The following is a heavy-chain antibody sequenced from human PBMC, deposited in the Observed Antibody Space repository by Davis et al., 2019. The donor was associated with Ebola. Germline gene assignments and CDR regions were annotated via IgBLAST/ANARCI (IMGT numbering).Heavy chain of an antibody. D-gene: IGHD3-3*01. J-gene: IGHJ4*02. Sequence: AASVKVSCKASGYTFTGYYMHWVRQAPGQGLEWMGWMNPNTGYTMYAQKFQGRVTMTSDTPSSTAYMELSSLKSDGTAVYYCARGRDIWSVPEYWGQGTLVTVSS. CDR3: ARGRDIWSVPEY. CDR2: MNPNTGYT. CDR1: GYTFTGYY. V-gene: IGHV1-2*02.